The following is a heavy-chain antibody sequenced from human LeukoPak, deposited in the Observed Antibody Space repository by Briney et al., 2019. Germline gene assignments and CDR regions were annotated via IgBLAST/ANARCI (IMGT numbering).Heavy chain of an antibody. J-gene: IGHJ4*02. CDR2: ISGSGGST. CDR1: GFTFSSYA. D-gene: IGHD5-18*01. Sequence: GGSLRLSCAASGFTFSSYAMSWVRQAPGKGLEWVSGISGSGGSTYYADSVKGRFTISRDNSKNTLYVQMNSLRAEDTAVYYCAKDLIVARYSHGSGFDYWGQGTLVTVSS. V-gene: IGHV3-23*01. CDR3: AKDLIVARYSHGSGFDY.